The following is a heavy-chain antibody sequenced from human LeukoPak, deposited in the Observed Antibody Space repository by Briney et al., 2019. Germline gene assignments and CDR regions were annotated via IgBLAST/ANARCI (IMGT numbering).Heavy chain of an antibody. CDR3: AVGDPFNYYMDL. CDR1: GGTFSNYA. Sequence: SVKVSCKASGGTFSNYAISWVRQAPGQGLEWMGGLIPLYGATNYTQRFQGRITITTDESTTTAYMELSSLRSEDTAVYFCAVGDPFNYYMDLWGKGTTVTVFS. V-gene: IGHV1-69*05. J-gene: IGHJ6*03. CDR2: LIPLYGAT. D-gene: IGHD4-17*01.